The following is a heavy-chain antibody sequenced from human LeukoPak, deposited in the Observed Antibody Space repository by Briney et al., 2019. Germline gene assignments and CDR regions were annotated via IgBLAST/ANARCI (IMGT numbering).Heavy chain of an antibody. D-gene: IGHD1-26*01. J-gene: IGHJ4*02. V-gene: IGHV3-74*01. Sequence: GGSLRLSCAASGLTFSSNWMHWVRQAPGKGLVWVSRINSDGTSTSYADSVKGRFTISRDNAKNTLYLQMNSLRAEDTAVYYCARGGGIVGVTWPSLVDYWGQGTLVTVSS. CDR2: INSDGTST. CDR3: ARGGGIVGVTWPSLVDY. CDR1: GLTFSSNW.